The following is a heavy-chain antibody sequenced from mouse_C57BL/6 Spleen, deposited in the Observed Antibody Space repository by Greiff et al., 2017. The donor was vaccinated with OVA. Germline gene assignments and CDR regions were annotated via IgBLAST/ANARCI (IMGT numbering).Heavy chain of an antibody. J-gene: IGHJ4*01. D-gene: IGHD1-1*01. CDR1: GYAFTNYL. Sequence: VQLQQSGAELVMPGTSVKVSCKASGYAFTNYLIEWVKQRPGQGLEWIGVINPGSGGTNYNEKFKGKATLTADKSSSTAYMQLSNLTSEDSAVYFCARRCYGSSYYYAMDYWGQGTSVTVSS. V-gene: IGHV1-54*01. CDR3: ARRCYGSSYYYAMDY. CDR2: INPGSGGT.